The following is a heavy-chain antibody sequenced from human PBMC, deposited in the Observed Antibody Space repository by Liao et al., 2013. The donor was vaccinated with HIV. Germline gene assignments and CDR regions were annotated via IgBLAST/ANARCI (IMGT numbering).Heavy chain of an antibody. CDR2: MGISSGI. J-gene: IGHJ4*02. CDR1: GGSISNYY. V-gene: IGHV4-4*08. Sequence: QVQLQESGPGLVKPSETLSLTCTVSGGSISNYYWSWIRQPPGKGLEWIGRMGISSGITIKPSLESRATILVDTSKNQFFLDLSSVTAADTAVYYCAREDLPNLFDYWGQGTLVTVSS. CDR3: AREDLPNLFDY.